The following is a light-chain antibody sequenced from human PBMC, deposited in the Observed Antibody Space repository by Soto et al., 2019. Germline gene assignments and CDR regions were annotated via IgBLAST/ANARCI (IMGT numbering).Light chain of an antibody. CDR1: SSNIGAGYD. CDR2: VNS. CDR3: QSYDSSLSGPVV. J-gene: IGLJ2*01. Sequence: QSVLTQPPSVSGAPGQRVTISCTGSSSNIGAGYDVHWYQQLPGTAPKLLIYVNSNRPSGVPDRFSGSKSGTSASLAITGLDAEDEADYYCQSYDSSLSGPVVFGGGTKVTVL. V-gene: IGLV1-40*01.